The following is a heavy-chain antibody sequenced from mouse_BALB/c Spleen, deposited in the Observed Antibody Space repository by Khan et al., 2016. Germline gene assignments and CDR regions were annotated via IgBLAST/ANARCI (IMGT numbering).Heavy chain of an antibody. Sequence: VQLQQSGAELVKPGASVKLSCTASGFNIKDTYMHWVKQRPEQGLEWIGRIDPANSNTKYDPTFQGKATITADPSYNTAYLQLSSLTSEDTAVYYCARSPYDYDVGFAYWGQGTLVTVSA. D-gene: IGHD2-4*01. CDR3: ARSPYDYDVGFAY. CDR1: GFNIKDTY. J-gene: IGHJ3*01. V-gene: IGHV14-3*02. CDR2: IDPANSNT.